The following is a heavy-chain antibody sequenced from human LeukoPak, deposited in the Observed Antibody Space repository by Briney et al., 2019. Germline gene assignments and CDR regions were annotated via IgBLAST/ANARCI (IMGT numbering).Heavy chain of an antibody. CDR2: IYHSGST. J-gene: IGHJ4*02. Sequence: SETLSLTCTVSGYSISSGYYWGWIRQPPGKGLEWIGSIYHSGSTYYKPSLKSRVTISVDTSKNQFSLKLSPVTAADTAVYYCARSLSVDYWGQGTLVTVSS. CDR3: ARSLSVDY. V-gene: IGHV4-38-2*02. D-gene: IGHD5/OR15-5a*01. CDR1: GYSISSGYY.